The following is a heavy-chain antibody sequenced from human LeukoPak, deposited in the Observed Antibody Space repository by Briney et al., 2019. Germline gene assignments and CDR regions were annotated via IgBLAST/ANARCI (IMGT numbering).Heavy chain of an antibody. V-gene: IGHV3-21*01. Sequence: GGSLRLSCAAPGFTLSSYSVNWVRQAPGKGLEWVSSISSSSSYIYYADSVKGRFTISRDNAKNSLYLQMNSLRAEDTAVYYCARTSSGWYFFDYWGQGTLVTVSS. CDR2: ISSSSSYI. J-gene: IGHJ4*02. CDR3: ARTSSGWYFFDY. CDR1: GFTLSSYS. D-gene: IGHD6-19*01.